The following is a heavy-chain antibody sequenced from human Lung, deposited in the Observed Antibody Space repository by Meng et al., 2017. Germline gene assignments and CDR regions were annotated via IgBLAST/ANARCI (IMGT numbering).Heavy chain of an antibody. D-gene: IGHD6-13*01. CDR1: GFTFDSHA. V-gene: IGHV3-23*01. CDR3: ATTFSSWYSPFDS. J-gene: IGHJ4*02. Sequence: GESLKISCAASGFTFDSHAMSWVRQAPGKGLEWVSTISGAGGSTYYADSVKGRITISRDYSKNTLYLQLNTLRTEDTAVYYCATTFSSWYSPFDSWGQGTLVTVSS. CDR2: ISGAGGST.